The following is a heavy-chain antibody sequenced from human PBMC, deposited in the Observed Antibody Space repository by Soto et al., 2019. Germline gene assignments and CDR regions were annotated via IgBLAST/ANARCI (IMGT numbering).Heavy chain of an antibody. Sequence: EVQLVESGGGLVQPGGSLSLSCAASGFTVSRNYMNWVRQAPGKGLEWVSVIHSDGSTNYADSVKGRFTMSLDNSKNPLFLQMHSLRPEDTARYYCARDVPGIASWGFDYWGQGTLVTVSS. CDR2: IHSDGST. CDR3: ARDVPGIASWGFDY. D-gene: IGHD6-13*01. CDR1: GFTVSRNY. V-gene: IGHV3-66*01. J-gene: IGHJ4*02.